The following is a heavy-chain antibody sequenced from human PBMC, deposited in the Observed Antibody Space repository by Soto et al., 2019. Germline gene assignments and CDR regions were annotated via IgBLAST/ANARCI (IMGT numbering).Heavy chain of an antibody. CDR3: AKDAWGDYGLFDY. D-gene: IGHD4-17*01. J-gene: IGHJ4*02. V-gene: IGHV3-30*18. Sequence: VVSLRLSCAASGFTFSSYGMHCVRQAPGKGLEWVAVISYDGSNKYYADSVKGRFTISRDNSKNTLYLQMNSLRAEDTAVYYCAKDAWGDYGLFDYWGQGTLVTVSS. CDR1: GFTFSSYG. CDR2: ISYDGSNK.